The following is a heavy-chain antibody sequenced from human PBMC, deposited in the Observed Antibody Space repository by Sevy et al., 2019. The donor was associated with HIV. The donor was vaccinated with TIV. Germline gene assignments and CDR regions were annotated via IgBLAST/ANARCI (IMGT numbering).Heavy chain of an antibody. CDR2: IIPIFGTA. J-gene: IGHJ4*02. CDR3: AGESLLYGDYPGDYFDY. CDR1: GGTFSSYA. V-gene: IGHV1-69*13. Sequence: ASVKVSCKASGGTFSSYAISWVRQAPGQRLEWMGGIIPIFGTANYAQKFKGRVTITADESTSTAYMVLSSMRSEDTAVYYCAGESLLYGDYPGDYFDYWGQGTLVTVSS. D-gene: IGHD4-17*01.